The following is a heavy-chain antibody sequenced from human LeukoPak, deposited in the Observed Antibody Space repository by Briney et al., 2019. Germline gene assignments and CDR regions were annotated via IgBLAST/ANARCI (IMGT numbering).Heavy chain of an antibody. Sequence: SCSCGSTYYAAPVKVRFTISRHNSKNTLYLQMNSLRAEDTAVYYCAKDYYGSGSRGYFDYWGQGTLVTVSS. V-gene: IGHV3-23*01. J-gene: IGHJ4*02. D-gene: IGHD3-10*01. CDR3: AKDYYGSGSRGYFDY. CDR2: SCSCGST.